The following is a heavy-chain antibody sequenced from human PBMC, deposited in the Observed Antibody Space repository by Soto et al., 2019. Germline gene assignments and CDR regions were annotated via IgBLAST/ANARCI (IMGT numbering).Heavy chain of an antibody. CDR2: ISSNGGST. Sequence: GGSLRLSCAASGFTFSSYAMHWVRQAPGKGLEYVSAISSNGGSTYYADSVKGRFTISRDNSKNTLYLQMSGLRAEDTAVYYCVNWGIAAAGMDVWGQGTTVTVSS. V-gene: IGHV3-64D*06. CDR3: VNWGIAAAGMDV. J-gene: IGHJ6*02. CDR1: GFTFSSYA. D-gene: IGHD6-13*01.